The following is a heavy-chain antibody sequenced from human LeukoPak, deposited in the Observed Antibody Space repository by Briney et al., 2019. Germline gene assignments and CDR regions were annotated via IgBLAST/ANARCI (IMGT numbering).Heavy chain of an antibody. CDR3: ARFAFSGYYDYYFDY. Sequence: GGSLRLSCAASGFTFSSNYMSWVRQAPGKGLEWVSVIYSGGSTYYADSVKGRFTISRDNSKNTLYLQMNSLRAEDTAVYYCARFAFSGYYDYYFDYWGQGTLVTVSS. CDR2: IYSGGST. V-gene: IGHV3-53*01. D-gene: IGHD3-22*01. J-gene: IGHJ4*02. CDR1: GFTFSSNY.